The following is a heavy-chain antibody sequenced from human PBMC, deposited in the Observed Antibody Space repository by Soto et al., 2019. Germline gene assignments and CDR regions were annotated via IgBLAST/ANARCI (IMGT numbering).Heavy chain of an antibody. Sequence: SVKVSCKSSGGTFCSFINYPINWVRQAPGQSLEWMGGIVPNVGTVNYAQKFRGKVTITADKSTGTAYMELSSLRSEDTALYYCARRDTSGFLRYFDNWGQGTQVTVSS. CDR1: GGTFCSFINYP. D-gene: IGHD3-3*01. J-gene: IGHJ4*02. V-gene: IGHV1-69*06. CDR2: IVPNVGTV. CDR3: ARRDTSGFLRYFDN.